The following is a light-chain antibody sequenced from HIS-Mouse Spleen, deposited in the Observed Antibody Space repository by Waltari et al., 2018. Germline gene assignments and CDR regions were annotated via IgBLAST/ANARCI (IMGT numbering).Light chain of an antibody. V-gene: IGLV6-57*04. Sequence: NFMLTQPHSVSESPGKTVTISCTRSSGSIASNYVQWYQQRPGSAPTTVIYEDNQRPSGVPDRFPGPIDSSPNSASLTISGLKTEDEADYYCQSYDSSNQVFGGGTKLTVL. CDR2: EDN. CDR3: QSYDSSNQV. CDR1: SGSIASNY. J-gene: IGLJ3*02.